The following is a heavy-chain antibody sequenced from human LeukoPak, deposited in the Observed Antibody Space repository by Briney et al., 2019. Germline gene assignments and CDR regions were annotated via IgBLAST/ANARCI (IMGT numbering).Heavy chain of an antibody. CDR3: ARDSRLWFRKNAFDI. Sequence: GGSLRLSCAASGFTFSSYSMNWVRQAPGKGLEWVSSISSSSSYIYYADSVKGRFTISRDNAKNSLYLQMNSLRAEDTAVYYCARDSRLWFRKNAFDIWGQGTMVTVSS. D-gene: IGHD5-18*01. CDR2: ISSSSSYI. J-gene: IGHJ3*02. CDR1: GFTFSSYS. V-gene: IGHV3-21*01.